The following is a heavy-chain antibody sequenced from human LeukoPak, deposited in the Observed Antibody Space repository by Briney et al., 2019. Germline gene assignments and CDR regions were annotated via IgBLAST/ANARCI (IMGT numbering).Heavy chain of an antibody. D-gene: IGHD3-22*01. J-gene: IGHJ4*02. CDR3: ASWVTGYYDSSGFYYFDY. CDR2: ISSSSSTI. Sequence: GGSLRLSCAASGFTFSSYWMSWVRQAPGKGLEWVSYISSSSSTIYYADSVKGRFTISRDNAKNSLYLQMNSLRDEDTAVYYCASWVTGYYDSSGFYYFDYWGQGTLVTVSS. V-gene: IGHV3-48*02. CDR1: GFTFSSYW.